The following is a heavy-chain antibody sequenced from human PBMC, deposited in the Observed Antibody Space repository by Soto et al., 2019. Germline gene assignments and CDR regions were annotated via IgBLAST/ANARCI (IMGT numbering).Heavy chain of an antibody. D-gene: IGHD3-22*01. Sequence: ASVKVSCKASGGTFSSYAISWVRQAPGQGLEWMGGIIPIFGTANYAQKFQGRVTITADESTSTAYMELSSLRSEDTAVYYCARDRSYYDSSGYLGYFDYWGQGTLVTVSS. CDR3: ARDRSYYDSSGYLGYFDY. V-gene: IGHV1-69*13. CDR2: IIPIFGTA. CDR1: GGTFSSYA. J-gene: IGHJ4*02.